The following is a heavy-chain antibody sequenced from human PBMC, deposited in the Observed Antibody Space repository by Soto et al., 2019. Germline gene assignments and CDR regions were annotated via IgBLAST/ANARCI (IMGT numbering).Heavy chain of an antibody. V-gene: IGHV3-74*01. Sequence: EVQVVESGGGLVQPGGSLRLSCAVSGFTFSSYWMHWVRQAPGKGLVWVSRINSDGSSTSYADSVKGRFTISRDNAKNTLYLQMNSPRADDTAVYYCAREGRGVVVPGGMDVWGQGTTVTVSS. D-gene: IGHD2-2*01. CDR2: INSDGSST. CDR3: AREGRGVVVPGGMDV. J-gene: IGHJ6*02. CDR1: GFTFSSYW.